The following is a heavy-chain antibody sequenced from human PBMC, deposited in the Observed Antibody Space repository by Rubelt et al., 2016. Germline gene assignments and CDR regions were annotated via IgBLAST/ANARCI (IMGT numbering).Heavy chain of an antibody. J-gene: IGHJ4*02. V-gene: IGHV3-53*04. D-gene: IGHD3-16*02. CDR3: ARDRYPGLTDY. CDR2: IYSGGST. CDR1: GFTVSDSY. Sequence: EVQLVESGGGLVQPGGSLGLSCAASGFTVSDSYLSWVRQAPGKGLEWVSIIYSGGSTYYADSVKGRFTISRHNSKNTLYLQMNSLRAEDTAVYYCARDRYPGLTDYWGQGTLVTVSS.